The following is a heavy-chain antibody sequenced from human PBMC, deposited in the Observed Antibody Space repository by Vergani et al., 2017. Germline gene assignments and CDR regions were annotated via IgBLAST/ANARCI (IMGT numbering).Heavy chain of an antibody. CDR2: IYHSGST. J-gene: IGHJ6*02. Sequence: QVQLQESGPGLVKPSETLSLTCAVSGYSISSGYYWGWIRQPPGKGLEWIGSIYHSGSTSYNPSLKSRVTISLDTSKNQFLLKLSSVTAADTAVYYCARLRLEDRGYDFGGMDVWGQXP. V-gene: IGHV4-38-2*01. CDR1: GYSISSGYY. CDR3: ARLRLEDRGYDFGGMDV. D-gene: IGHD5-12*01.